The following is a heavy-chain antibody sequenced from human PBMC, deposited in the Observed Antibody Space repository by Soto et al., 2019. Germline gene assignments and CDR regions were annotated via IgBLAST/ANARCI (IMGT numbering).Heavy chain of an antibody. Sequence: QVQLVQSGAEVKKPGASVKVSCKASGYTFTSYYMHWVRQAPGQGLEWMGIINPSGGSTSYAQKLQGRVTMTRDTSTSTVYMELSSLRSEDTAVYYCARDPRYSGSGSYEGASFDYWGQGTLVTVSS. CDR3: ARDPRYSGSGSYEGASFDY. CDR2: INPSGGST. J-gene: IGHJ4*02. V-gene: IGHV1-46*03. CDR1: GYTFTSYY. D-gene: IGHD3-10*01.